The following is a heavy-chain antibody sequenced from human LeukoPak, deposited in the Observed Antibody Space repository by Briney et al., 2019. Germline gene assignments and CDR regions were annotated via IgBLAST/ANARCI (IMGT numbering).Heavy chain of an antibody. CDR2: IYDSGST. V-gene: IGHV4-59*01. CDR1: GGSISSYY. CDR3: ARGPSSKYFDY. J-gene: IGHJ4*02. D-gene: IGHD2-2*01. Sequence: SETLSLTCTVSGGSISSYYWSWIRQPPGKGLEWIGYIYDSGSTNYNPSLKSRVTTSVDTSKNQFSLKLSSVTAADTAVYYCARGPSSKYFDYWGQGTLVTASS.